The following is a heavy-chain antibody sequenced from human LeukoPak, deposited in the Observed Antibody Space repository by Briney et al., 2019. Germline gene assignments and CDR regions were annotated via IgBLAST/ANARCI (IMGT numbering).Heavy chain of an antibody. J-gene: IGHJ3*02. Sequence: GGSLRLSCAASGFTFSSYEMNWVRQAPGKGLEWVSYISSSGNTMYYADSVKGRFTISRDSAKNSLYLQMNSPRVEDTAVYYCAREAAADAFDIWSQGTMVTVSS. CDR3: AREAAADAFDI. V-gene: IGHV3-48*03. D-gene: IGHD6-13*01. CDR2: ISSSGNTM. CDR1: GFTFSSYE.